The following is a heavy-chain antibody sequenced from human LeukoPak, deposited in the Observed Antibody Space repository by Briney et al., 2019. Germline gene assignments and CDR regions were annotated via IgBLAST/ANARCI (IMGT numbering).Heavy chain of an antibody. CDR2: INIDGTTT. CDR1: GFTFTRYW. CDR3: ARDSYEVGATFDY. Sequence: GGSLRLSCAASGFTFTRYWMHWVRQVPGKGLVWVSRINIDGTTTNYADSVKGRFTVSRDNAKNTLFLQLSSLRVEDTAVYYCARDSYEVGATFDYWGQGTLVTVSS. D-gene: IGHD1-26*01. V-gene: IGHV3-74*01. J-gene: IGHJ4*02.